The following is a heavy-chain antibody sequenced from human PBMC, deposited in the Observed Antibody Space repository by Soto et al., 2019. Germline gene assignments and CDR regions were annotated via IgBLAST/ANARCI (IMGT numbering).Heavy chain of an antibody. CDR1: GFTFSSYS. Sequence: EVQLVESGGGLVKPGGSLRLSCAASGFTFSSYSMNWVRQAPGKGLEWVSSISSSSSYIYYADSVKGRFTISRDNAKNSLYLQMNSPRAEDTAVYYCARVGVAAAGRDYWGQGTLVTVSS. J-gene: IGHJ4*02. CDR3: ARVGVAAAGRDY. V-gene: IGHV3-21*01. D-gene: IGHD6-13*01. CDR2: ISSSSSYI.